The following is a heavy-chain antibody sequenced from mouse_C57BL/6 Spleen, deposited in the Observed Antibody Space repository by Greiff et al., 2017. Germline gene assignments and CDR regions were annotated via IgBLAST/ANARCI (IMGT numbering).Heavy chain of an antibody. V-gene: IGHV5-9-1*02. CDR2: ISSGGDYI. Sequence: EVMLVESGEGLVKPGGSLKLSCAASGFTFSSYAMSWVRQTPEKRLEWVAYISSGGDYIYYADTVKGRFTISRDNARNTLYLQMSSLKSEDTAMYYCTTLDSSGFAYWGQGTLVTVSA. D-gene: IGHD3-2*01. J-gene: IGHJ3*01. CDR3: TTLDSSGFAY. CDR1: GFTFSSYA.